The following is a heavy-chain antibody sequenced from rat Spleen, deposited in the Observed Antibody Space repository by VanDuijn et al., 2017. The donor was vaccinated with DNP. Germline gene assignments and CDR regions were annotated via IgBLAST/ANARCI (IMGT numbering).Heavy chain of an antibody. CDR1: GFSLTSYH. CDR3: ATHSGWFAY. CDR2: ISYDGSRT. J-gene: IGHJ3*01. D-gene: IGHD1-1*01. V-gene: IGHV5S10*01. Sequence: VQLKESGPGLVQPSQTLSLTCTVSGFSLTSYHVHWVRQPPGKGLEWVATISYDGSRTYYRDSVKGRFTVSRDDARSTLYLQMDSLRSEDTATYYCATHSGWFAYWGQGSPVTVSS.